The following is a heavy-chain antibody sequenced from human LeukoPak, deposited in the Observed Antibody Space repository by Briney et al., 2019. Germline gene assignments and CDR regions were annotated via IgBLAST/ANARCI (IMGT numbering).Heavy chain of an antibody. CDR3: ASVGRGYSYGYLDY. Sequence: SETLSLTCAVYGGSFSGYYWSWIRQPPGKGLEWIGEINHSGSTTYNPSLKSRVTISVDTSKNQFSLKLSSVTAADTAVYYCASVGRGYSYGYLDYWGQGTLVTVSS. CDR1: GGSFSGYY. D-gene: IGHD5-18*01. V-gene: IGHV4-34*01. CDR2: INHSGST. J-gene: IGHJ4*02.